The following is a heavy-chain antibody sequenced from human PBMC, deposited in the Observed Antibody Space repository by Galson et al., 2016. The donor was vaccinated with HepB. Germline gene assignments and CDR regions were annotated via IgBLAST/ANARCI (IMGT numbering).Heavy chain of an antibody. J-gene: IGHJ4*02. CDR2: INHSRST. CDR3: ARTGSSMVRGDRGMAFDY. V-gene: IGHV4-34*01. CDR1: GGAFNGYY. Sequence: LSLTCTVSGGAFNGYYWSWIRQSPGKGLEWIGDINHSRSTNYNPSLKSRITVSIDTSKREFSLNLTSVTAADTAVYYCARTGSSMVRGDRGMAFDYWAQGTLVTVSS. D-gene: IGHD3-10*01.